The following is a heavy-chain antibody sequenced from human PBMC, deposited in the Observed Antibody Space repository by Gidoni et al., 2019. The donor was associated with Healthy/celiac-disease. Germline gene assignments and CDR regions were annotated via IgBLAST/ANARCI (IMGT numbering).Heavy chain of an antibody. Sequence: TFSSYAMSWVRQAPGKGLEWVSAISGSGGSTYYADSVKGRFTISRDNSKNTLYLQMNSLRAEDTAVYYCAKVGVGFCGGDCYPMYYFDYWGQGTLVTVSS. CDR1: TFSSYA. J-gene: IGHJ4*02. CDR2: ISGSGGST. D-gene: IGHD2-21*02. CDR3: AKVGVGFCGGDCYPMYYFDY. V-gene: IGHV3-23*01.